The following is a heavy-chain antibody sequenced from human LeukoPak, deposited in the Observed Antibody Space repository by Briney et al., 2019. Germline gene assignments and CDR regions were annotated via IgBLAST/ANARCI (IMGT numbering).Heavy chain of an antibody. J-gene: IGHJ3*02. CDR3: AGAPGYYDSSATNDAFDI. D-gene: IGHD3-22*01. Sequence: PGGSLRLSCAASGFTVSSNYMSWVRQAPGKGLGWVSVIYSGGSTYYADSVKGRFTISRDNSKNTLYLQMNSLRAEDTAVYYCAGAPGYYDSSATNDAFDIWGQGTMVTVSS. CDR1: GFTVSSNY. CDR2: IYSGGST. V-gene: IGHV3-53*01.